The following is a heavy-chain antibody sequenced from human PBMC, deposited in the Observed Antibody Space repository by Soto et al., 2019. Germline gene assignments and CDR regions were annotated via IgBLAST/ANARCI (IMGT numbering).Heavy chain of an antibody. CDR2: IYYSGST. CDR3: ARLLPHYYDSSGYLNWFWFDP. V-gene: IGHV4-59*01. CDR1: CGSISSYY. J-gene: IGHJ5*02. D-gene: IGHD3-22*01. Sequence: SETLSLTCTVSCGSISSYYWSWIRQPPGKGLEWIGYIYYSGSTNYNPSLKSRVTISVDTSKNQFSLKLSSVTAADTAVYYCARLLPHYYDSSGYLNWFWFDPWGQGTLVPVSS.